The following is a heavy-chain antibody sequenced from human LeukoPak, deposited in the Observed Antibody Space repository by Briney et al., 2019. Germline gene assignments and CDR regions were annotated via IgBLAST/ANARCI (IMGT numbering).Heavy chain of an antibody. Sequence: GGSLRLSCAASGFTFSSYAMNWVRQAPGKGLEWVSGVSPSGDIRYYADSVKGRFTISRDNYMNTVYLEVSSLTAEDTGVYYCAKDDAWLRFGEWSQGTLVTVSS. J-gene: IGHJ4*02. CDR1: GFTFSSYA. CDR3: AKDDAWLRFGE. V-gene: IGHV3-23*01. CDR2: VSPSGDIR. D-gene: IGHD5-12*01.